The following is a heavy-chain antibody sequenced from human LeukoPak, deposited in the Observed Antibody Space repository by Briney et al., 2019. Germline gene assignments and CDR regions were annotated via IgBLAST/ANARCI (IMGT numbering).Heavy chain of an antibody. CDR2: ISGSGGST. V-gene: IGHV3-23*01. Sequence: GGSLRLSCAASGFTFTSYAMSYVRQAPGKGLEWVSAISGSGGSTYYEDSGKGRFTISRDNSKNTLYLQMNSLRAEDTAVYYCAKGATITMIVVYFDYWGQGTLVTVSS. CDR1: GFTFTSYA. D-gene: IGHD3-22*01. J-gene: IGHJ4*02. CDR3: AKGATITMIVVYFDY.